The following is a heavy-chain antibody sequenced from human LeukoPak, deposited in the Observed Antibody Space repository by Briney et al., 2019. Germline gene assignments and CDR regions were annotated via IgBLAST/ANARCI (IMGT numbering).Heavy chain of an antibody. CDR2: IYYSGST. CDR1: GGSISSGGYS. D-gene: IGHD6-13*01. J-gene: IGHJ4*02. Sequence: TLSLTCAVSGGSISSGGYSWSWILQPPGNGLEWIGYIYYSGSTYYNPSLKSRVTISVDTSKNQFSLKLSSVTAADTAVYYCARGDIAAAGTGFDWGQGTLVTVSS. CDR3: ARGDIAAAGTGFD. V-gene: IGHV4-30-4*07.